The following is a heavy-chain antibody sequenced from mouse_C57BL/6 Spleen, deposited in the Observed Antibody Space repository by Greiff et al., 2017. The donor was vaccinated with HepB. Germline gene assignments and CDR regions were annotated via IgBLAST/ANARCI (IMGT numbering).Heavy chain of an antibody. CDR1: GFTFTDYY. CDR2: IRNKANGYTT. V-gene: IGHV7-3*01. J-gene: IGHJ2*01. D-gene: IGHD1-1*01. CDR3: ASPHYYGSSLDY. Sequence: EVKLVESGGGLVQPGGSLSLSCAASGFTFTDYYMSWVRQPPGKALEWLGFIRNKANGYTTEYSASVKGRFTISRDNSQSILYLQMNTLRAEDSATYYCASPHYYGSSLDYWGQGTTLTVSS.